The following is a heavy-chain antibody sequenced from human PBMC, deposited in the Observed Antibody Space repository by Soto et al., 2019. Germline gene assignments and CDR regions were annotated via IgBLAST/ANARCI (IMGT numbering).Heavy chain of an antibody. CDR2: INPSGGST. V-gene: IGHV1-46*01. CDR3: ARDRRRDCGGDCYLVY. J-gene: IGHJ4*02. CDR1: GYTFTSYY. D-gene: IGHD2-21*02. Sequence: GASVKVSGKASGYTFTSYYMHWVRQAPGQGLEWMGIINPSGGSTSYAQKFQGRVTMTRDTSTSTVYMELSSLRSEDTAVYYCARDRRRDCGGDCYLVYWGQGTLVTVSS.